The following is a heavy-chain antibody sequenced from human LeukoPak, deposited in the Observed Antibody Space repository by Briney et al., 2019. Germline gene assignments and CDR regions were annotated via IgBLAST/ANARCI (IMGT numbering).Heavy chain of an antibody. Sequence: SETLSLTCTVSGGSISSYYWSWIRQPPGKGLEWIAYISDIGSINYNPSLKSRVTISLDTSKNQFSLKLSSVTAADTAVYYCARAYYYDSSGYYVGTHFDYWGQGTLVTVSS. CDR1: GGSISSYY. V-gene: IGHV4-59*12. D-gene: IGHD3-22*01. CDR2: ISDIGSI. CDR3: ARAYYYDSSGYYVGTHFDY. J-gene: IGHJ4*02.